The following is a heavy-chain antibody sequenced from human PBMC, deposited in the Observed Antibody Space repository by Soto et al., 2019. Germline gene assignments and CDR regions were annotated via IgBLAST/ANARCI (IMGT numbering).Heavy chain of an antibody. D-gene: IGHD2-15*01. V-gene: IGHV3-53*01. CDR3: ARNPGYCSGGSCYNYYGMDV. CDR1: GFTVSSNY. Sequence: EVQLAESGGGLIQPGGSLRLSCAASGFTVSSNYMSWVRQAPGKGLEWVSVIYSGGSTDYADSVKGRFTISRDNVKNTLYLQMNSLRAEDTAVYYCARNPGYCSGGSCYNYYGMDVWGQGTTVTVSS. J-gene: IGHJ6*02. CDR2: IYSGGST.